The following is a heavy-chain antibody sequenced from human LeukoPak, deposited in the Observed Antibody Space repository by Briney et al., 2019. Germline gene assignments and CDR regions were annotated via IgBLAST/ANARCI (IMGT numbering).Heavy chain of an antibody. CDR3: ARVIRHWFDP. Sequence: PGGSLRLSCTASGFTVSSYYMSWVRQAPGKGLEWVSVIYSGGSTYYADSVKGRFTISRDNSKNTVYLQMNSLRAEDTAVYYCARVIRHWFDPWGQGTLVTVSS. CDR2: IYSGGST. CDR1: GFTVSSYY. D-gene: IGHD3-10*01. J-gene: IGHJ5*02. V-gene: IGHV3-53*01.